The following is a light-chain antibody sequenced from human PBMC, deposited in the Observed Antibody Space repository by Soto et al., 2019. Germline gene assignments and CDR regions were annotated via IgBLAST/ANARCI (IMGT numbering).Light chain of an antibody. Sequence: DIQMTQSPSSLSASVGDSVTITCRASQGIRNDLAWYQQKPGKAPTSLIYSASSLQSGVPSRFSGSGSWTEFTLTISSLQPEDFATYYCLQHNNDLWTFGQGTKVEIK. CDR1: QGIRND. CDR2: SAS. J-gene: IGKJ1*01. CDR3: LQHNNDLWT. V-gene: IGKV1-17*01.